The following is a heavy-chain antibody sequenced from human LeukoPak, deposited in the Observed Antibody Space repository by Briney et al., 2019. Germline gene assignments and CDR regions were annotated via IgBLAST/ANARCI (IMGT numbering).Heavy chain of an antibody. V-gene: IGHV3-7*01. CDR2: INQFESEK. CDR1: GFTFRDFW. Sequence: GGSLRLSCAASGFTFRDFWMSGVRQAPGQALEWVASINQFESEKHFADSVKGRFTISRDNAKNSVVLQMNNLRAEDTAVYFCARDGCTTTTCSALGGFNHWAQGTLVTVSS. CDR3: ARDGCTTTTCSALGGFNH. J-gene: IGHJ4*02. D-gene: IGHD2-2*01.